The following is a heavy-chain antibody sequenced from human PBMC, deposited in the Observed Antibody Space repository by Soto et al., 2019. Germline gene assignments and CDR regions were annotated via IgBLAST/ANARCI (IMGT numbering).Heavy chain of an antibody. CDR2: ISSTSSYI. Sequence: EVQLVESGGGLVKPGGSLRLSCAASGFTFSTYSMKWVRQAPGKGLGWVSSISSTSSYIYYVDSVKGRFTVSRDNALNSLYLQMSSLRAEDTAVYYCARGKMSTNFFDYWGLGTLVTVSS. CDR3: ARGKMSTNFFDY. V-gene: IGHV3-21*01. CDR1: GFTFSTYS. D-gene: IGHD1-1*01. J-gene: IGHJ4*02.